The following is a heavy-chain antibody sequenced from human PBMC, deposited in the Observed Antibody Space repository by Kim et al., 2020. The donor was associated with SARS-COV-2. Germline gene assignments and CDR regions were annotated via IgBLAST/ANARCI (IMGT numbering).Heavy chain of an antibody. CDR3: AADRGSYYNTRFDYYYYGMDV. CDR2: IVVGSGNT. CDR1: GFTFTSSA. Sequence: SVKVSCKASGFTFTSSAVQWVRQARGQRLEWIGWIVVGSGNTNYAQKFQERVTITRDMSTSTAYMELSSLRSEDTAVYYCAADRGSYYNTRFDYYYYGMDVWGQGTTVTVSS. J-gene: IGHJ6*02. V-gene: IGHV1-58*01. D-gene: IGHD3-10*01.